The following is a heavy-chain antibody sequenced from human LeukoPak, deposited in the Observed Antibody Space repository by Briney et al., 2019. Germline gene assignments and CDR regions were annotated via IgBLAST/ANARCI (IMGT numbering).Heavy chain of an antibody. Sequence: SETLSLTCAVYGGSFSGYYWSWIRQPPGKGQEWIGEINHSGSTNYNPSLKSRVTISVDTSKNQFSLKLSSVTAADTAVYYCARGFFGFSVAARGRYYYYMDVWGKGTTVTVSS. D-gene: IGHD6-6*01. CDR1: GGSFSGYY. J-gene: IGHJ6*03. CDR3: ARGFFGFSVAARGRYYYYMDV. V-gene: IGHV4-34*01. CDR2: INHSGST.